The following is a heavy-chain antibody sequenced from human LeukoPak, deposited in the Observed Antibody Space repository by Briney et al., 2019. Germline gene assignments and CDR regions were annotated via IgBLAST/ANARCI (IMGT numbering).Heavy chain of an antibody. J-gene: IGHJ4*02. Sequence: AGGSLRLSCVASGFTFSSYWMSWVRQAPGKGLEWVANIKQDGSEKYYVDSVKGRFTISRDNAKNSLYLQMNSLRAEDTAVYYCQAVAGFWGQGTLVTVSS. CDR2: IKQDGSEK. CDR3: QAVAGF. CDR1: GFTFSSYW. D-gene: IGHD6-19*01. V-gene: IGHV3-7*01.